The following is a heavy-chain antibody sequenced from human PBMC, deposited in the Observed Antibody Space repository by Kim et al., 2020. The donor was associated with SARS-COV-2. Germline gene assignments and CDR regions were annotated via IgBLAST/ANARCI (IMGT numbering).Heavy chain of an antibody. D-gene: IGHD3-22*01. V-gene: IGHV3-20*04. CDR2: INWNGETT. CDR3: VRVYFYDSSESDY. J-gene: IGHJ4*02. Sequence: GGSLRLSCAASGFTFDDYGMSWVRQAPGKGLEWVSGINWNGETTGHADSVKGRFTISRDNAKNSLYLQMNSLRAEDTALYYCVRVYFYDSSESDYWGQGTLVTVSS. CDR1: GFTFDDYG.